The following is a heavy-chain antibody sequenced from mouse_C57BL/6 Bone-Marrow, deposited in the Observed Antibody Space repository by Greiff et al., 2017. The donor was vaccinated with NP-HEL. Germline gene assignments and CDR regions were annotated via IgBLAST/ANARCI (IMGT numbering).Heavy chain of an antibody. V-gene: IGHV1-64*01. CDR3: ARKDDGYSHWYFDV. Sequence: QVQLKQPGAELVKPGASVKLSCKASGYTFTSYWMHWVKQRPGQGLEWIGMIHPNSGSTNYNEKFKSKATLTVDKSSSTAYMQLSSLTSEDSAVYYCARKDDGYSHWYFDVWGTGTTVTVSS. D-gene: IGHD2-3*01. J-gene: IGHJ1*03. CDR1: GYTFTSYW. CDR2: IHPNSGST.